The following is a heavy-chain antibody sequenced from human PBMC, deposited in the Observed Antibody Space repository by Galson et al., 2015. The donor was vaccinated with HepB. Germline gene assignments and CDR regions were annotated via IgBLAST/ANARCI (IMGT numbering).Heavy chain of an antibody. D-gene: IGHD2-2*01. Sequence: SLRLSCAASGFTFDDYAMHWVRQAPGKGLEWVSGISWNSGSIGYADSVKGRFTISRDNAKNSLYLQMNSLRAEDTALYYCAKEIQDHSSTSPGGAFDIWGQGTMVTVSS. CDR1: GFTFDDYA. CDR2: ISWNSGSI. V-gene: IGHV3-9*01. CDR3: AKEIQDHSSTSPGGAFDI. J-gene: IGHJ3*02.